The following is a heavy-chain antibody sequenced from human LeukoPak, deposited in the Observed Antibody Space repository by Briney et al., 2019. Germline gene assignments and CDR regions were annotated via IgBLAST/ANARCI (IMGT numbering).Heavy chain of an antibody. Sequence: SGTLSLTCAVSGGSISSNNWWSWVRQPPGKGLEWIGEIYHSGSTNYNSSLKSRVTISVDKSKNQFSLKLSSVTAADTAVYYCARAPLLSFYYDSGGPTHFDYWGQGTLVTVSS. V-gene: IGHV4-4*02. CDR1: GGSISSNNW. CDR3: ARAPLLSFYYDSGGPTHFDY. J-gene: IGHJ4*02. D-gene: IGHD3-22*01. CDR2: IYHSGST.